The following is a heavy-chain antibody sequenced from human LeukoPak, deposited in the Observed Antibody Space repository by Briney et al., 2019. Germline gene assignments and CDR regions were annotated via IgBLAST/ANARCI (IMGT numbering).Heavy chain of an antibody. D-gene: IGHD2-15*01. Sequence: GGFLRLSCTASGFTFTNAWISWVRQAPGKGLEWVGRNKSKTAGETTDYAAPVNGRFTISRDDSKNTLYLQMNSLKTEDTAVYYCTTGWWSAPFFDYWGQGSLVTVSS. J-gene: IGHJ4*02. CDR3: TTGWWSAPFFDY. CDR1: GFTFTNAW. CDR2: NKSKTAGETT. V-gene: IGHV3-15*01.